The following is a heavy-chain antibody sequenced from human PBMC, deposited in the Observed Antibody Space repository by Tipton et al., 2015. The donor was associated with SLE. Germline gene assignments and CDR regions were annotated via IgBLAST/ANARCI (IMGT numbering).Heavy chain of an antibody. CDR1: GASMSSTIYY. V-gene: IGHV4-39*02. Sequence: TLSLTCTVSGASMSSTIYYWGCIRQPPGKGLEWSGSIYFNGNTYHNPSLKGRVTMSVDTSKNHFSVKMSSVTAADTAVYYCARGSSYYVYWGQGTLVTVSS. D-gene: IGHD1-26*01. CDR3: ARGSSYYVY. J-gene: IGHJ4*02. CDR2: IYFNGNT.